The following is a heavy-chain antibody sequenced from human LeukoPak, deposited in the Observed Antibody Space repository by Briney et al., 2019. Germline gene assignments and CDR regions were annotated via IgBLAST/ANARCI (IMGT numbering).Heavy chain of an antibody. J-gene: IGHJ3*02. V-gene: IGHV1-69*05. CDR1: GGTFSSYA. CDR3: ASVEQWLDAFDI. D-gene: IGHD6-19*01. Sequence: SVKVSCKASGGTFSSYAISWVRQAPGQGLEWMGRIIPIFGTANYAQKFQGRVTITTDESTSTAYMELSSLRSEDTAVYYCASVEQWLDAFDIWGQGTMVTDSS. CDR2: IIPIFGTA.